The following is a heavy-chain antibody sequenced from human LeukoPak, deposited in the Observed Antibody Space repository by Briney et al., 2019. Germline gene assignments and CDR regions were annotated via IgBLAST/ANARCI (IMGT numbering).Heavy chain of an antibody. V-gene: IGHV4-39*07. J-gene: IGHJ4*02. Sequence: SETLSLTCTVSGDSISSSSYYWGWIRQPPGKGLEWIGSIYYSGSTYYNPSLKSRVTISVDTSKNQFSLKLSSVTAADTAVYYCARDITGSFDYWGQGNLVAVSS. CDR2: IYYSGST. CDR3: ARDITGSFDY. CDR1: GDSISSSSYY. D-gene: IGHD1-14*01.